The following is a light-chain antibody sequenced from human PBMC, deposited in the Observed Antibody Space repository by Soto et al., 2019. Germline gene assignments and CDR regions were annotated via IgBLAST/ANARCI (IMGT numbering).Light chain of an antibody. CDR1: SSDVGTYKY. CDR2: EVS. Sequence: QSALTQPASVSGSPGQSITISCTGTSSDVGTYKYVSWYQQYPGKAPKLMIYEVSNRPSGVSNRFSGSKSDNTASLTISGLQAEDEADYYCSSYTNSSTLEGVFGTGTKLTVL. J-gene: IGLJ1*01. V-gene: IGLV2-14*01. CDR3: SSYTNSSTLEGV.